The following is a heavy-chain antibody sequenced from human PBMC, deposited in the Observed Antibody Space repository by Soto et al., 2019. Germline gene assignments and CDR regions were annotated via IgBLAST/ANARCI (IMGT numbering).Heavy chain of an antibody. Sequence: QVQLVESGGGVVQPGRSLRLSCAASGFTFSSYGMHWVRQAPGKGLEWVAVISYDGSDKYYADSVKGRLTISRDNSKNTLYLQMNSLRPEDTAVYYCAKDGLYHSLPGRQFDYWGQGTLVTVSS. J-gene: IGHJ4*02. CDR3: AKDGLYHSLPGRQFDY. D-gene: IGHD1-26*01. V-gene: IGHV3-30*18. CDR1: GFTFSSYG. CDR2: ISYDGSDK.